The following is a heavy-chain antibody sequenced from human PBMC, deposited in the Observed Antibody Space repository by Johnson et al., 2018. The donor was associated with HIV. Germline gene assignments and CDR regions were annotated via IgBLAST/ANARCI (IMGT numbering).Heavy chain of an antibody. D-gene: IGHD1-26*01. CDR1: GFTFDDYG. CDR3: ARASAATKGNAFDI. Sequence: VQLVESGGGVVRPGGSLRLSCAASGFTFDDYGMSWVRQAPGKGLEWVSGINWNGGRTGYADSVKGRFTISRNNAKNSLYLQMNSLRAEDKALYYCARASAATKGNAFDIWGQGTMVTVSS. V-gene: IGHV3-20*04. J-gene: IGHJ3*02. CDR2: INWNGGRT.